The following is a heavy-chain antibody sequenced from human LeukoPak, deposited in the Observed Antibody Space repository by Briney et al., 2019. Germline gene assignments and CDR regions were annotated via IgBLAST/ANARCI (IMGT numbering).Heavy chain of an antibody. V-gene: IGHV4-38-2*02. J-gene: IGHJ3*02. Sequence: SETLSLTCTVSGYSISSGYYWGWIRQHPRKGLGWIRRIYHNRSTYYNPPLKSRITISVDTSKNQFYLKLRSLDATAAAVYCWGSSEYGDCVGGFGIWGQGTMVTVSS. CDR3: GSSEYGDCVGGFGI. CDR2: IYHNRST. D-gene: IGHD4-17*01. CDR1: GYSISSGYY.